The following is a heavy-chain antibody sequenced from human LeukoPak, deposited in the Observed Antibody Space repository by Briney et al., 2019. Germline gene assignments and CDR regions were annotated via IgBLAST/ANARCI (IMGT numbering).Heavy chain of an antibody. Sequence: SVKVSCKASGGTFSIYAISWVRQAPGQGLEWMGRIIPILGIANYAQKFQGRVTITAEKSTSTAYMELSSLRSEDTAVYYCARAAYYYDSSGYKTGAFDIWGQGTMVTVSS. CDR1: GGTFSIYA. D-gene: IGHD3-22*01. CDR3: ARAAYYYDSSGYKTGAFDI. V-gene: IGHV1-69*04. CDR2: IIPILGIA. J-gene: IGHJ3*02.